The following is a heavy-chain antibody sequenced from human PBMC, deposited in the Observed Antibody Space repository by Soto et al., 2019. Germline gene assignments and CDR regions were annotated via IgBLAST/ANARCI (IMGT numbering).Heavy chain of an antibody. CDR2: ITSGLYGATT. J-gene: IGHJ5*02. Sequence: EVQLVESGGGLVQPGRSLRLSCTPSGFTFGDFAMSWFRKAPGKGLEWIAFITSGLYGATTTYAASVKDRFTISRDDSKSIDYLQINSLKTEDTAMYYCTRSLSFVASGRDWFDPWGQGTLVTVSS. CDR1: GFTFGDFA. D-gene: IGHD2-15*01. CDR3: TRSLSFVASGRDWFDP. V-gene: IGHV3-49*03.